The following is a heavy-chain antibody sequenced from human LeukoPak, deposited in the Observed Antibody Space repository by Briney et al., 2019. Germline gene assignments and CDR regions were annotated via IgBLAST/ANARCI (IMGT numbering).Heavy chain of an antibody. CDR1: GYTFTDYF. Sequence: GASVTVSCKSSGYTFTDYFMHWVRQAPGQGLEWMGWLNPNSGGTNYAQKFRGRVSLTRDTSISTAYMELSRLTSDDTAVYYCARMESTGVAVAVGNDYWGQGTLVTVSS. CDR2: LNPNSGGT. CDR3: ARMESTGVAVAVGNDY. D-gene: IGHD6-19*01. J-gene: IGHJ4*02. V-gene: IGHV1-2*02.